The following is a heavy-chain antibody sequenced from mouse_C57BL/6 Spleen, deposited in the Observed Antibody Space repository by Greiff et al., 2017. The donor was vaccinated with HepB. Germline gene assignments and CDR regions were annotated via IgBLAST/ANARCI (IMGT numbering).Heavy chain of an antibody. CDR2: TNPTNGRT. CDR1: GYTFTSYW. D-gene: IGHD1-1*01. V-gene: IGHV1S81*02. CDR3: ARIKKIVATYFGY. Sequence: QVQLQQPGAELVKAGASVKMSCKASGYTFTSYWMHWVKQRLGQGLEWFAETNPTNGRTYYNEKFKSKATLTVDKSSSTAYMLLSGPTFEDSAVYYCARIKKIVATYFGYLSQCTTLTVSS. J-gene: IGHJ2*01.